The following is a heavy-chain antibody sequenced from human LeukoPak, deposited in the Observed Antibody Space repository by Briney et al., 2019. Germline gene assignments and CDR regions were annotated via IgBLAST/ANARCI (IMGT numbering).Heavy chain of an antibody. CDR2: ISGSGGST. V-gene: IGHV3-23*01. CDR3: AIGDGGNSDYYFDY. Sequence: AGGSLRLSCAASGFTFSSYAMSWVRQAPGKGLEWVSAISGSGGSTYYADSVKGRFTISRDNSKNTLYLQMNSLRAEYTAVYYCAIGDGGNSDYYFDYWGRGTLVTVSS. J-gene: IGHJ4*02. D-gene: IGHD2-15*01. CDR1: GFTFSSYA.